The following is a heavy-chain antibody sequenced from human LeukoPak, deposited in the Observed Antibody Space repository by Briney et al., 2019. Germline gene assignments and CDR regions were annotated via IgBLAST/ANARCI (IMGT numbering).Heavy chain of an antibody. D-gene: IGHD3-22*01. J-gene: IGHJ4*02. Sequence: PGGSLRLSCAASGFTFGTYAMTWVRQAPGKGLEWVSGISPGGVSTYYADSVKGRFTISRDNSRNTLYLHMNSLRAEDTAVYYCAKGDYYYDSSGFDYWGQGTLVTVSS. CDR2: ISPGGVST. CDR3: AKGDYYYDSSGFDY. CDR1: GFTFGTYA. V-gene: IGHV3-23*01.